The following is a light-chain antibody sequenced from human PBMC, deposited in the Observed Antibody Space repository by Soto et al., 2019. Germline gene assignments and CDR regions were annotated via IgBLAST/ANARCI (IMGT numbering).Light chain of an antibody. J-gene: IGLJ3*02. CDR2: LNSDGSH. CDR3: QTWGTGIQV. CDR1: SGHSSYA. V-gene: IGLV4-69*01. Sequence: QLVLTQSPSASASLGASVKLTCTLSSGHSSYAIAWHQQQPEKGPRYLMKLNSDGSHSKGDGIPDRFSGSSFGAERYLTISGLQSEDEADYYCQTWGTGIQVFGGGTKLTVL.